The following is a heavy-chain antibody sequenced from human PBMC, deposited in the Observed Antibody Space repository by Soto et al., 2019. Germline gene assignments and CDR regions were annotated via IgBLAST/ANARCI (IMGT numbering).Heavy chain of an antibody. CDR2: ISGSGGST. J-gene: IGHJ1*01. V-gene: IGHV3-23*01. CDR1: GFTFSSYA. Sequence: EVQLLESGGGLVQPGGSLRLSCAASGFTFSSYAMSWVRQAPGKGLEWVSAISGSGGSTYYADSVKGRFTISRDNSKNTLYLQRNSLRAEDTAVYYCADDFWSGYYSYFQHWGQGTLVTVSS. D-gene: IGHD3-3*01. CDR3: ADDFWSGYYSYFQH.